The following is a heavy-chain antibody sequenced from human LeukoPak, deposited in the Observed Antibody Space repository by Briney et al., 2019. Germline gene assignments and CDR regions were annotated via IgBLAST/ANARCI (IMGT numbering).Heavy chain of an antibody. D-gene: IGHD3-22*01. CDR1: GFTFSSYA. CDR2: ISGSGGST. Sequence: GGSLRLSCAASGFTFSSYAMSWVRQAPGKGLEWVSAISGSGGSTYYADSVKGRFTISRDNSKNTLYLQMNSLRAEDTAVYYCAKDSRITMIVVVGLDYWGQGTLVTVPS. J-gene: IGHJ4*02. CDR3: AKDSRITMIVVVGLDY. V-gene: IGHV3-23*01.